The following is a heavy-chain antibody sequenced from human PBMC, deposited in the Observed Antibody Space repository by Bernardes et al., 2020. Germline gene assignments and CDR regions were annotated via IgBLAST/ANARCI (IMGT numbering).Heavy chain of an antibody. V-gene: IGHV1-3*01. J-gene: IGHJ5*02. CDR2: INAGNGNT. CDR3: ARVDYGDYDGWSNWFDP. Sequence: ASVKVSCMASGYTFTSYAMHWVRQAPGQRLEWMGWINAGNGNTKYSQKFQGRVTITRDTSASTAYMELSSLRSEDTAVYYCARVDYGDYDGWSNWFDPWGQGTLVTVSS. CDR1: GYTFTSYA. D-gene: IGHD4-17*01.